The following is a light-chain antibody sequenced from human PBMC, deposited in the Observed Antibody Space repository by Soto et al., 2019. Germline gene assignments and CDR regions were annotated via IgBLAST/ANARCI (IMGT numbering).Light chain of an antibody. CDR2: DAS. CDR3: QQRSNWPPSIT. V-gene: IGKV3-11*01. Sequence: IVFPQYTATLSLSPGERASLSCRASQSVSSLLSWYQQKPGQPPRLLIYDASSRATGIPARFSGSGSGTDFTLTISSREPEDFAVYYCQQRSNWPPSITFGQGTRLEIK. J-gene: IGKJ5*01. CDR1: QSVSSL.